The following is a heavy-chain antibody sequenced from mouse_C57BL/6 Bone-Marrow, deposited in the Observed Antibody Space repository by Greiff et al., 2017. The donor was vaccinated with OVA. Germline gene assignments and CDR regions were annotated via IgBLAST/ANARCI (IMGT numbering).Heavy chain of an antibody. J-gene: IGHJ1*03. CDR3: ARVLTYGSSSWYFDV. CDR1: GYTFTSYW. D-gene: IGHD1-1*01. V-gene: IGHV1-50*01. CDR2: IDPSDSYT. Sequence: QVQLQQPGAELVKPGASVKLSCKASGYTFTSYWMQWVKQRPGQGLEWIGEIDPSDSYTNYNQKFKGKATLTVDTSSSTAYMQLSSLTSEDSAVYDCARVLTYGSSSWYFDVWGTGTTVTVSS.